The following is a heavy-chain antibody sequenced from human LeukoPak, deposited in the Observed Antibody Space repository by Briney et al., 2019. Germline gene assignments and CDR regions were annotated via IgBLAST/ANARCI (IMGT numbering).Heavy chain of an antibody. CDR1: GYTFTSYS. V-gene: IGHV1-18*01. CDR3: ARAQIDFWSGYYSI. Sequence: ASVKVSCKASGYTFTSYSITWVRQAPGQGLEWMGWISAYDGNTNCAQKLQDRVTMTTDTSTSTAYMEMRSLRSDDTAVYYCARAQIDFWSGYYSIWGQGTLVTVSS. CDR2: ISAYDGNT. D-gene: IGHD3-3*01. J-gene: IGHJ4*02.